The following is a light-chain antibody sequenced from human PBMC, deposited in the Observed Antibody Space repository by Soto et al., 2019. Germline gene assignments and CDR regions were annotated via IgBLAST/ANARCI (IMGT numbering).Light chain of an antibody. J-gene: IGKJ4*01. V-gene: IGKV1-5*01. CDR2: AAS. Sequence: DIQMTQSPSTLSASVGDRVTITCRATQRISSWLAWYQQKPGKAPKLLIYAASTLQSGVPSRFSGSGSGTDFTLTISSLQPEDFATYYCQQLNSYPHTFGGGTKVDIK. CDR3: QQLNSYPHT. CDR1: QRISSW.